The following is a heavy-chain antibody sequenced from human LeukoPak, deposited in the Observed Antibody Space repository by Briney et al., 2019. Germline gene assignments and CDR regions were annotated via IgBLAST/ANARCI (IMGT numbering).Heavy chain of an antibody. D-gene: IGHD3-22*01. Sequence: GGSLRLSCAASGFTFSDHYMSWIRQAPGKGLEWVSYTSSSATTIYYADSVSGRFTISRDNAKNSLYLQMNSLRVEDTAVYYCAREDYASRNIDYWGQGTLVTVSS. CDR1: GFTFSDHY. CDR2: TSSSATTI. CDR3: AREDYASRNIDY. J-gene: IGHJ4*02. V-gene: IGHV3-11*01.